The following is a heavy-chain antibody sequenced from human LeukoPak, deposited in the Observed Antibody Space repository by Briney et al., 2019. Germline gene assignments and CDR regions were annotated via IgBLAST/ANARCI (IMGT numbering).Heavy chain of an antibody. D-gene: IGHD6-13*01. V-gene: IGHV1-2*06. Sequence: ASVKVSCKASGYTFTGHYMHWVRQAPGQGLEWMGRIDPKSGDTNYAQKFQGRVTLTRDTSTSTAYMELRSLRSDDTAVYYCARDHRGAAGTVDYWGQGTLVTVSS. CDR2: IDPKSGDT. CDR3: ARDHRGAAGTVDY. CDR1: GYTFTGHY. J-gene: IGHJ4*02.